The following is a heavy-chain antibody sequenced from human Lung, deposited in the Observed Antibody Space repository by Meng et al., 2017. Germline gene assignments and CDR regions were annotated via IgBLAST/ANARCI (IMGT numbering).Heavy chain of an antibody. Sequence: QLQLQQWGAGLLKPSETRSLTCVVSGGSFSDYYWSWIRQPPGKGLEWIGEINHSGSTNYNPSLESRATISVDTSQNNLSLKLSSVTAADSAVYYCARGPTTMAHDFDYWGQGTLVTVSS. V-gene: IGHV4-34*01. CDR3: ARGPTTMAHDFDY. D-gene: IGHD4-11*01. CDR1: GGSFSDYY. J-gene: IGHJ4*02. CDR2: INHSGST.